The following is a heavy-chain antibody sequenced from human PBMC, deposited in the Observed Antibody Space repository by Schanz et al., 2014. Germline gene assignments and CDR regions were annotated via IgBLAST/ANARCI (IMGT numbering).Heavy chain of an antibody. J-gene: IGHJ4*02. Sequence: EVQLVESGGGLVQPGGSLRLSCAASGFTFSSYWMHWVRQAPGKGLVWVSSFNDGGVNKYYADSVKGRFTISSDNSKSTLYLQMSSLRAEDTAVYYCAKSQGSSFDSWGQGTLVTVSS. D-gene: IGHD6-13*01. V-gene: IGHV3-74*02. CDR3: AKSQGSSFDS. CDR2: FNDGGVNK. CDR1: GFTFSSYW.